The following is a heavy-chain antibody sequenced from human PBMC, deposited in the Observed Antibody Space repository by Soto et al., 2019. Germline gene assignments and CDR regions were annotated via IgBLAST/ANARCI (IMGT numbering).Heavy chain of an antibody. J-gene: IGHJ4*02. D-gene: IGHD3-10*01. CDR1: GDTFSSYA. CDR2: IIPIFGTP. CDR3: ARDGPMVRGLIDYYFDY. Sequence: SVKVSCKASGDTFSSYAITWVRQAPGQGLEWMGGIIPIFGTPKYAQNFQGRVTITADKSTTTAYMELSSLRSEDTAVYYCARDGPMVRGLIDYYFDYWGQGTLVTVSS. V-gene: IGHV1-69*06.